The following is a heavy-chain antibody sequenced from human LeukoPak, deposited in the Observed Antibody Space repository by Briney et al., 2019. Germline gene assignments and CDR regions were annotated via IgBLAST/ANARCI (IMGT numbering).Heavy chain of an antibody. V-gene: IGHV3-53*01. Sequence: GGSLRLSCAASGFTVSSNYMSWVRRAPGKGLEWVSVIYSGGSTYYADSVKGRFTISRDNSKNTLYLQMNSLRAEDTAVYYCARDNGDYAFDYWGQGTLVTVSS. CDR1: GFTVSSNY. CDR3: ARDNGDYAFDY. J-gene: IGHJ4*02. CDR2: IYSGGST. D-gene: IGHD4-17*01.